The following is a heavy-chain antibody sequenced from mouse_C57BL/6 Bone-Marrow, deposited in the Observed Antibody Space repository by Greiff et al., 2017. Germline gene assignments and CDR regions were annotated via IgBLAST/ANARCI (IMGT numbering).Heavy chain of an antibody. D-gene: IGHD2-1*01. J-gene: IGHJ3*01. CDR3: TTGYYGDWFAY. V-gene: IGHV14-1*01. Sequence: VQLQQSGAELVRPGASVKLSCTASGFNIKDYYMHWVKQRPEQGLEWIGRIDPEDGDTEYAPKFQGKATMTADTSSNTAYLQLSSLTSEDTAVYYCTTGYYGDWFAYWGQGTLVTVSA. CDR1: GFNIKDYY. CDR2: IDPEDGDT.